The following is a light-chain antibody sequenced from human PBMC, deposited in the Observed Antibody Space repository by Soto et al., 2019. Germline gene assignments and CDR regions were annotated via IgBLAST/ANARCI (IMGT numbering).Light chain of an antibody. Sequence: DIQMTQSPSTLSASVGDRVTITCRASQSISSWLAWYQQKPGKAPKLLIYKASSLESGVPSRFSGSGSGTEFTLTISSPQPDDFATYYCQQYNSYSRAFGGGTKVDIK. CDR3: QQYNSYSRA. V-gene: IGKV1-5*03. J-gene: IGKJ4*01. CDR1: QSISSW. CDR2: KAS.